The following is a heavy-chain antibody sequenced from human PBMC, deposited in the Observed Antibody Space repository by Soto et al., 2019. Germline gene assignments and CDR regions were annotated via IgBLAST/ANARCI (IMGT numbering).Heavy chain of an antibody. D-gene: IGHD3-16*01. CDR2: IYYSGST. Sequence: LSLTCTVSRGSVSSGSHYWTWIRQPPGKGLEWIGNIYYSGSTNYNPSLKSRVTISVDTSKNQFSLKLSSVTAADSAVYYCARDSSITYYYGMDVWGQGTTVTVSS. CDR1: RGSVSSGSHY. CDR3: ARDSSITYYYGMDV. V-gene: IGHV4-61*01. J-gene: IGHJ6*02.